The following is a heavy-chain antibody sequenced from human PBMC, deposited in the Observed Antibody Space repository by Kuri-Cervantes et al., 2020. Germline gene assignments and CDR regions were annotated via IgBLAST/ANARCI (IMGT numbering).Heavy chain of an antibody. V-gene: IGHV4-28*01. CDR1: GYSISSGNW. CDR2: IYYSGST. Sequence: LRLSSAVSGYSISSGNWWGWLRQTPGKRLEWIAYIYYSGSTYYNPSLKSPVTMSVDTSKSQFSLKLSSVTAVDTAVYYCARFSGYASDWGQGTLVTVSS. J-gene: IGHJ4*02. D-gene: IGHD5-12*01. CDR3: ARFSGYASD.